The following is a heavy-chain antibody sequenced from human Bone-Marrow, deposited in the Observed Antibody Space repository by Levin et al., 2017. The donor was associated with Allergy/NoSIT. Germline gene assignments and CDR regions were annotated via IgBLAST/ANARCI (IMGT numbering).Heavy chain of an antibody. CDR3: ATEAQCSSNTCPLTFEY. D-gene: IGHD2-2*01. CDR2: IKRKSDGETT. Sequence: KPGGSLRLSCAVSGFTFSHVWMSWVRQAPGKGLEWVGRIKRKSDGETTDYAAPVKGRFTISRDDSKDTLYLQINSLKTEDTAIYYCATEAQCSSNTCPLTFEYWGQGTLVTVSS. J-gene: IGHJ4*02. V-gene: IGHV3-15*01. CDR1: GFTFSHVW.